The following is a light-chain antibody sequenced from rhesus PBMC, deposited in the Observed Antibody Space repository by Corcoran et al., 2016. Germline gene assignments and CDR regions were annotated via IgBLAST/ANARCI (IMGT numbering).Light chain of an antibody. CDR2: KAS. J-gene: IGKJ4*01. CDR1: QGISSW. V-gene: IGKV1-22*01. Sequence: DIQMTQSPSSLSASGGDTVTITCRASQGISSWLAWYQQKPGKAPQLLIYKASILQSGVPSRFSGSGSGTDFTLTIGHLQSEDFATYYCQQYSSRPLTFGGGTKVELK. CDR3: QQYSSRPLT.